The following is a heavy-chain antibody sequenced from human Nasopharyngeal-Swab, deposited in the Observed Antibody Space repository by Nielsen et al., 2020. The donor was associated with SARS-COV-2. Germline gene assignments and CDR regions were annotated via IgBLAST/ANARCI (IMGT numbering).Heavy chain of an antibody. D-gene: IGHD6-6*01. CDR1: GYTFTGYY. CDR3: ARDPTPAVDSSSSLDYYYGMDV. J-gene: IGHJ6*02. Sequence: ASVKVSCKASGYTFTGYYMHWVRQAPGQGLEWMGWINPNSGGTSYAQKFQGRVTMTRDTSTSTVYMELSSLRSEDTAVYYCARDPTPAVDSSSSLDYYYGMDVWGQGTTVTVSS. V-gene: IGHV1-2*02. CDR2: INPNSGGT.